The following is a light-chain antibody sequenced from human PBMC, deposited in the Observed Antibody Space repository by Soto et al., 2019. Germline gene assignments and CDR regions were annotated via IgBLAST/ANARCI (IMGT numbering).Light chain of an antibody. V-gene: IGLV2-14*03. CDR3: KSYTSASTYV. Sequence: QSALTQPASVSGSPGQSITISCTGTGSDIGTYNYVSWYQHHPGKDPKFIIYDVTNRPSGVSDRFSGSKSGNTASLTISGLQAEDEADYFCKSYTSASTYVFGTGTKVTVL. J-gene: IGLJ1*01. CDR1: GSDIGTYNY. CDR2: DVT.